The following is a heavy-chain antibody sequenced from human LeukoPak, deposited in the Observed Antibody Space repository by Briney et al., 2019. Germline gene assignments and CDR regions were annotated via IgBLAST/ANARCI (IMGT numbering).Heavy chain of an antibody. J-gene: IGHJ4*02. CDR3: AREFYLHSDDYDSGN. Sequence: PGGSLRLSCAASGFTFGTYWMHWVRQAPGKGLVWVSRINSDGSDASYADSVKGRFTISRGNAKNTLYLQMNSLRAEDTAVYYCAREFYLHSDDYDSGNWGQGTLVTVSS. CDR2: INSDGSDA. D-gene: IGHD3-16*01. V-gene: IGHV3-74*01. CDR1: GFTFGTYW.